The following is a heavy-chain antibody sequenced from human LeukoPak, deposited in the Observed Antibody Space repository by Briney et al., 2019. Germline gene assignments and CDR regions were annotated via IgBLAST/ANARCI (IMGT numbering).Heavy chain of an antibody. V-gene: IGHV1-2*04. CDR2: INPNSGGT. J-gene: IGHJ4*02. CDR3: ARGRDVSGYSYGYDY. Sequence: ASVKVSCKASGYTFTGYYMHWVRQAPGQGLEWMGWINPNSGGTNYAQKFQGWVTMTRDTSISTAYMELSSLRSEDTAVYYCARGRDVSGYSYGYDYWGQGTLVTVSS. D-gene: IGHD5-18*01. CDR1: GYTFTGYY.